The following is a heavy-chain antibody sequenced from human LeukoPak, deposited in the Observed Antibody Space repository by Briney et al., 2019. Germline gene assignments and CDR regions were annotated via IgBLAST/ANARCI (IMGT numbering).Heavy chain of an antibody. CDR1: EFSVGSNY. CDR3: ARTFYYGSGTYYAAY. J-gene: IGHJ4*02. CDR2: IY. Sequence: GGSLRLSCAASEFSVGSNYMTWVRQAPGKGLEWVSLIYADSVKGRFTISRDNSKNTLYLQMSSLRVEDTAVYFCARTFYYGSGTYYAAYWGQGTLVTVSS. V-gene: IGHV3-66*01. D-gene: IGHD3-10*01.